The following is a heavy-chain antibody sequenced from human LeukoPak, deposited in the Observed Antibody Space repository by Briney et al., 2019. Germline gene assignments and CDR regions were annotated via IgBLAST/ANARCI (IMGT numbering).Heavy chain of an antibody. D-gene: IGHD2-2*01. V-gene: IGHV4-34*01. J-gene: IGHJ1*01. Sequence: SETLSLTCAVYGGSFSGYYWSWIRQPPGKGLEWIGEINHSGSTNYNPSLKSRVTISVDTSKNQFSLKLSSVTAADTAVYYCARAPVVPAAKRYFQHWGQGTLVTVSS. CDR3: ARAPVVPAAKRYFQH. CDR1: GGSFSGYY. CDR2: INHSGST.